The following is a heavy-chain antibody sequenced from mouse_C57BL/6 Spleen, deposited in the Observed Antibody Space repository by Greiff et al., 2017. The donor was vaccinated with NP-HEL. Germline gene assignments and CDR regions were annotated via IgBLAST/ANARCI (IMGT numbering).Heavy chain of an antibody. D-gene: IGHD1-1*01. J-gene: IGHJ2*01. CDR2: INPSTGGT. Sequence: VQLQQSGPELVKPGASVKISCKASGYSFTGYYMNWVKQSPEKSLEWIGEINPSTGGTTYNQKFKAKATLTVDKSSSTAYMQLKSLTSEDSAVYYCARRGFITTYFDYWGQGTTLTVSS. CDR3: ARRGFITTYFDY. CDR1: GYSFTGYY. V-gene: IGHV1-42*01.